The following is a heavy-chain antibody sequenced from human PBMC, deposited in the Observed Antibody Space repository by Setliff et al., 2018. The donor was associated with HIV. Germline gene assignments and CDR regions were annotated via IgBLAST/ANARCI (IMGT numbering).Heavy chain of an antibody. D-gene: IGHD1-26*01. CDR1: GGTFSSYG. J-gene: IGHJ4*02. CDR2: FNTETRNP. V-gene: IGHV7-4-1*02. CDR3: ARVGSYWSTFDY. Sequence: GASVKVSCKTSGGTFSSYGIGWVRQAPGQGLEWMGWFNTETRNPMYAQAFKGRLVFSLDTSVSTAYLQINSLKAEDTAMYYCARVGSYWSTFDYWGQGALVTVSS.